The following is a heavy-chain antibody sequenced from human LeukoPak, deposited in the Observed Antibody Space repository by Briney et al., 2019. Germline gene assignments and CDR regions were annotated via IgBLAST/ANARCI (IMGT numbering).Heavy chain of an antibody. J-gene: IGHJ4*02. Sequence: SETLSLTCIVSGASSMNYHWSWIRQPPGKGLEWIGEINHSGSTNYNPSLKSRVTISVDTSKNQFSLKLSSVTAADTAVYYCARGPVVTAILASSPIANTSRHYFDYWGQGTLVTVSS. CDR3: ARGPVVTAILASSPIANTSRHYFDY. CDR1: GASSMNYH. CDR2: INHSGST. D-gene: IGHD2-21*02. V-gene: IGHV4-34*01.